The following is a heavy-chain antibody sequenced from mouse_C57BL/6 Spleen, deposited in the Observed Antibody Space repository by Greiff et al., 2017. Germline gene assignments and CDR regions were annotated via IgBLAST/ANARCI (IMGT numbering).Heavy chain of an antibody. J-gene: IGHJ2*01. Sequence: QVQLQQPGAELVMPGASVKLSCKASGYTFTSYWMHWVKQRPGQGLEWIGEIDPSDSYTNYNQKFKGKSTLTVDKSSSTAYMQLSSLTSEDSAVYYCARSGPTTFDYWGQGTTRTVSS. CDR3: ARSGPTTFDY. V-gene: IGHV1-69*01. CDR1: GYTFTSYW. D-gene: IGHD3-1*01. CDR2: IDPSDSYT.